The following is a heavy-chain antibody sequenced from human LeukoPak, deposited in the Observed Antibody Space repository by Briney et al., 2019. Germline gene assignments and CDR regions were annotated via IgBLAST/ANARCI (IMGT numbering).Heavy chain of an antibody. J-gene: IGHJ4*02. V-gene: IGHV3-30*18. CDR2: ISYDGSNK. CDR1: GFTFSSYG. Sequence: GGSLRLSCAASGFTFSSYGMHWVRQAPGKGLEWVAVISYDGSNKYYADSVKGRFTISRDNSKNTLYLQMNSLRAEDTAVYYCAKDHSSSWLAGYFDYWGQGTLVTVSS. CDR3: AKDHSSSWLAGYFDY. D-gene: IGHD6-13*01.